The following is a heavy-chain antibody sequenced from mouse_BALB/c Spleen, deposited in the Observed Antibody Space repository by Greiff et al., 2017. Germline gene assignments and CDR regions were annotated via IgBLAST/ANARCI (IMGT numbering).Heavy chain of an antibody. V-gene: IGHV3-2*02. CDR3: ARSGNYYGSRGYFDV. CDR2: ISYSGST. CDR1: GYSITSDYA. Sequence: EVQLQQSGPGLVKPSQSLSLTCTVTGYSITSDYAWNWIRQFPGNKLEWMGYISYSGSTSYNPSLKSRISITRDTSKNQFFLQLNSVTTEDTATYYCARSGNYYGSRGYFDVWGAGTTVTVSS. J-gene: IGHJ1*01. D-gene: IGHD1-1*01.